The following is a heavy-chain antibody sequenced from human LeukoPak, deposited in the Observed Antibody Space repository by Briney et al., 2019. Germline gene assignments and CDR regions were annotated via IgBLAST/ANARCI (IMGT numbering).Heavy chain of an antibody. D-gene: IGHD1-26*01. CDR1: GFIFNNYW. Sequence: PGGSLRLSCTASGFIFNNYWMSWVRQAPGKGLEWVANINQDGSVKYFVDSLKGRFTISRDNAKNSLYVQMNSLRAEDTAVYYCARDLYSGVPLDYWGQGTLVTVSS. CDR3: ARDLYSGVPLDY. J-gene: IGHJ4*02. V-gene: IGHV3-7*03. CDR2: INQDGSVK.